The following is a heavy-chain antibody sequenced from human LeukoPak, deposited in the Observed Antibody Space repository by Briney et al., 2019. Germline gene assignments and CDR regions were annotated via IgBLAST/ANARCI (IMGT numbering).Heavy chain of an antibody. CDR2: IYTSGST. D-gene: IGHD1-7*01. CDR3: ARTNWNYVAYYYYYMDV. Sequence: SETLSLTCTVSGGSISSGSYYWSWTRQPAGKGLEWIGRIYTSGSTNYNPSLKSRVTISVDTSKNQFSLKLSSVTAADTAVYYCARTNWNYVAYYYYYMDVWGKGTTVTVSS. V-gene: IGHV4-61*02. CDR1: GGSISSGSYY. J-gene: IGHJ6*03.